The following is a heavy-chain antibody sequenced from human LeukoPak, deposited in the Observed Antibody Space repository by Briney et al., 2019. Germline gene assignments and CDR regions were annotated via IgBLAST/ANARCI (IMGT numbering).Heavy chain of an antibody. V-gene: IGHV4-38-2*01. J-gene: IGHJ3*02. CDR2: IYHSGST. D-gene: IGHD5-12*01. Sequence: SETLSLTCAVSGYSISSGYYWGWIRQPPGKGLEWIGSIYHSGSTYYNPSLKSRVTISVDTSKNQFSLKLSSVTAADTAVYYRARLGGLRAFDIWGQGTMVTVSS. CDR3: ARLGGLRAFDI. CDR1: GYSISSGYY.